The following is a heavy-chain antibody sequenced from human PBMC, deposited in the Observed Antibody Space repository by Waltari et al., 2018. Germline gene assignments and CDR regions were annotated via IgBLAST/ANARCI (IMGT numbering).Heavy chain of an antibody. V-gene: IGHV3-48*01. D-gene: IGHD3-3*01. J-gene: IGHJ3*01. CDR3: ASLGDLNL. CDR2: ISSSSSTI. Sequence: EVQLVESGGGLVQPGGYLRLSCAASGFTFSSYSMNWVREAPGKGLEWVSYISSSSSTIYYAAPGKGRLTISRDNANNSLYLQMNSLRAEDTAVYYCASLGDLNLWGQGTMVTVSS. CDR1: GFTFSSYS.